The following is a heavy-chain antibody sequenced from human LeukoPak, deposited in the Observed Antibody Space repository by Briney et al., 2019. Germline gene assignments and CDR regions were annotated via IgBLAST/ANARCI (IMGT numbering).Heavy chain of an antibody. J-gene: IGHJ3*02. D-gene: IGHD2-15*01. CDR1: GFTFSSYG. Sequence: PGGSLRLSCAASGFTFSSYGMHWVRQAPGKGLEWVSSISSSSSYIYYADSVKGRFTISRDNAKNSLYLQMNSLRAEDTAVYYCARDYCSGGSCYRNDAFDIWGQGTMVTVSS. CDR3: ARDYCSGGSCYRNDAFDI. CDR2: ISSSSSYI. V-gene: IGHV3-21*01.